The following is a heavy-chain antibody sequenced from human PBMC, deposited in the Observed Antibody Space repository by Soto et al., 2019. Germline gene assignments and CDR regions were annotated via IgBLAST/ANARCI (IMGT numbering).Heavy chain of an antibody. CDR2: ISAFNGNT. V-gene: IGHV1-18*01. Sequence: VASVKVSCKASGYTFTSYGISWVRQAPGQGLEWMGWISAFNGNTNYAQKLQGRVTMTTDTSTSTAYMELRSLRSDDTAVYYCARVCTSVGPYSSSSPWFDPWGQRTQVTVSS. J-gene: IGHJ5*02. D-gene: IGHD6-6*01. CDR1: GYTFTSYG. CDR3: ARVCTSVGPYSSSSPWFDP.